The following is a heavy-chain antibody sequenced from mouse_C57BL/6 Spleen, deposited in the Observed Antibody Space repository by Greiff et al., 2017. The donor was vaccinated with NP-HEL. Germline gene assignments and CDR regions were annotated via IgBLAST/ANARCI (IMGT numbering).Heavy chain of an antibody. D-gene: IGHD2-4*01. V-gene: IGHV3-6*01. CDR1: GYSITSGYY. CDR3: ARRGFDYDAY. Sequence: DVKLQESGPGLVKPSQSLSLTCSVTGYSITSGYYWNWIRQFPGNKLEWMGSISYDGSNNYNPSLKNRISITRDTSKNQFVLKLNAVTTEDTATYYCARRGFDYDAYWGQGTLVTVSA. CDR2: ISYDGSN. J-gene: IGHJ3*01.